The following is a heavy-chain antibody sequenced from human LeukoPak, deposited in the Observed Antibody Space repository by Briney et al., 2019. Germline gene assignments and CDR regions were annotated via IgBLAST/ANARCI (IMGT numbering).Heavy chain of an antibody. Sequence: GGSLRLSCAASGFSFNKYWMNWVRQAPGKGLEWVATISQDGSQKYLADFVKGRFTISRDNGRNSLYLQMSSLRGDDTAIYYCVRSKVVAEAGKSWFDPWGQGTRVTLTS. V-gene: IGHV3-7*01. CDR3: VRSKVVAEAGKSWFDP. J-gene: IGHJ5*01. CDR2: ISQDGSQK. D-gene: IGHD6-19*01. CDR1: GFSFNKYW.